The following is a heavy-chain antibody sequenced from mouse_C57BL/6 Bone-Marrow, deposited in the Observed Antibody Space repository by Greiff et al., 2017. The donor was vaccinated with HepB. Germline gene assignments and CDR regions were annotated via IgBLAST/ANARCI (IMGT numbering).Heavy chain of an antibody. CDR1: GFSLTSYA. D-gene: IGHD2-4*01. CDR2: IWPGGGT. Sequence: VQLVESGPGLVAPSQSLSITCTASGFSLTSYAISWVRQPPGKGLEWLGVIWPGGGTNYNSALNSRLSISKDNSKSQVFLKMNSLQTADTARYSCARGDDYEGYAMEYWGQGTSVTVSS. J-gene: IGHJ4*01. CDR3: ARGDDYEGYAMEY. V-gene: IGHV2-9-1*01.